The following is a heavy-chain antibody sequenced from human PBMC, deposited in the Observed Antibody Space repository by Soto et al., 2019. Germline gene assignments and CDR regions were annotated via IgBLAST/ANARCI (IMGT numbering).Heavy chain of an antibody. CDR1: GGSISSSSYY. CDR2: IYYSGST. J-gene: IGHJ4*02. V-gene: IGHV4-39*01. CDR3: ATMTTVTDFDY. D-gene: IGHD4-17*01. Sequence: QLQLQESGPGLVKPSETLSLTCTVSGGSISSSSYYWGWIRQPPGKGLEWIGSIYYSGSTYYNPSLKSRVTISVDTSKNQFSLKLSSVTAADTAVYYCATMTTVTDFDYWGQGTLVTVSS.